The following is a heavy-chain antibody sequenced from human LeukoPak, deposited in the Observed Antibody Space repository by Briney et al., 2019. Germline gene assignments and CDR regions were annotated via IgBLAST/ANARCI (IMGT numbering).Heavy chain of an antibody. CDR3: ARGSYNWNDYYYYGMDV. D-gene: IGHD1-20*01. J-gene: IGHJ6*02. CDR2: MNPNSGNT. V-gene: IGHV1-8*01. CDR1: GYTFTSYD. Sequence: ASVKVSCKASGYTFTSYDINWVRQATGQGLEWMGWMNPNSGNTGYAQKFQGRVTMTRNTSISTAYMELSSLRSEDTAVYYCARGSYNWNDYYYYGMDVWGQGTTVTVSS.